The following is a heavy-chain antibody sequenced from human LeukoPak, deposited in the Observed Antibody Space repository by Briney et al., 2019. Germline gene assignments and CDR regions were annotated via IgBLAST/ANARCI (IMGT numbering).Heavy chain of an antibody. CDR1: GFTFSTCN. D-gene: IGHD1-14*01. CDR2: VSKDGTNK. CDR3: AKPTSLKDANYGLTGTNY. V-gene: IGHV3-30*01. J-gene: IGHJ4*02. Sequence: SGGSLRLSCAASGFTFSTCNMHWVRQAPGKGLEWVAVVSKDGTNKFYADSVRGRFTISRDNSKNTLDLQMISLRVEDTAVYYCAKPTSLKDANYGLTGTNYWGQGILVTVSS.